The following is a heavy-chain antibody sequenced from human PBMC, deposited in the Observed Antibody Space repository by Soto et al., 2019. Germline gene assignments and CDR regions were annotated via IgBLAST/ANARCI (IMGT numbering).Heavy chain of an antibody. CDR3: ARGRGYRYGDRELFFEY. CDR2: IFYSGST. Sequence: QVQLQESGPGLVKPSQTLSLTCTVSGGTLSSGPYYWTWIRQHPGKGLEWIGYIFYSGSTYYNPSRKARLTISVDTSANQFSLSLSSVTAADTAVYYCARGRGYRYGDRELFFEYWGQGALVTVSS. CDR1: GGTLSSGPYY. D-gene: IGHD5-18*01. V-gene: IGHV4-31*03. J-gene: IGHJ4*02.